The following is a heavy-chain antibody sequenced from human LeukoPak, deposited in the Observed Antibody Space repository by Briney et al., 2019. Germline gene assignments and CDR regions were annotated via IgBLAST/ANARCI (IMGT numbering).Heavy chain of an antibody. V-gene: IGHV4-39*01. CDR3: ASDYCSSTSCFLNGGWFDP. Sequence: PSETLSLTCTVSGGSISSSSYSWGWIRQPPGKGLEWIGSIYYSGSTYYNPSLKSRVTISVDTSKNQFSLKLSSVTAADTAVYYCASDYCSSTSCFLNGGWFDPWGQGTLVTVSS. CDR2: IYYSGST. CDR1: GGSISSSSYS. J-gene: IGHJ5*02. D-gene: IGHD2-2*01.